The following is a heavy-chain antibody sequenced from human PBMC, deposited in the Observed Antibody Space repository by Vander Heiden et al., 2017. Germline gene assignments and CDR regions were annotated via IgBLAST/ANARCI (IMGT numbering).Heavy chain of an antibody. V-gene: IGHV3-7*01. CDR2: IKQDGSEK. Sequence: EVQLVESGGGLVQPGGSLSLSCAASGFTFSSYWIGWVRQAPGKGLEWVANIKQDGSEKYYVDSVKGRFTNSRDNAKNSLYLQMNSLRAEDTAVYYCARRNLGKGYWGHGTLVTVSS. CDR3: ARRNLGKGY. J-gene: IGHJ4*01. CDR1: GFTFSSYW. D-gene: IGHD7-27*01.